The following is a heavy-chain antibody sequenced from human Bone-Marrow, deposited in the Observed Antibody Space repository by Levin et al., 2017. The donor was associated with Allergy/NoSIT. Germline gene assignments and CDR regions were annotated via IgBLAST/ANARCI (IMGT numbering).Heavy chain of an antibody. CDR3: AKDMGATVLAPGAFMFDQ. D-gene: IGHD1-26*01. CDR2: ISLNSVGV. J-gene: IGHJ4*02. CDR1: GFTFDDYA. V-gene: IGHV3-9*01. Sequence: GGSLRLSCAASGFTFDDYAMHWVRQAPGKGLEWVSGISLNSVGVAYADSVKGRFTISRDNAKNSLYLQMNSLTTEDTAFYYCAKDMGATVLAPGAFMFDQWGQGTLVTVSS.